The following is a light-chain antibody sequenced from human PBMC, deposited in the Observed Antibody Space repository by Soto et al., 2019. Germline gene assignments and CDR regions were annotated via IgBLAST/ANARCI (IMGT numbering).Light chain of an antibody. CDR2: SNN. CDR1: SSNIGSNT. V-gene: IGLV1-44*01. J-gene: IGLJ1*01. CDR3: AAGDDSLNGYV. Sequence: QSVLTQPPSASGTPGQRVTISCSGSSSNIGSNTVNWYQQLPGTAPKLLIYSNNQRPSGVPDRFSGSKSGTSASLAISGLQSEDEADYYCAAGDDSLNGYVFGTGTKSPS.